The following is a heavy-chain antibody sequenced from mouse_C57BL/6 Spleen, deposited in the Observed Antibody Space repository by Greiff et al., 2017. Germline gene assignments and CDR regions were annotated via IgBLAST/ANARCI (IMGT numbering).Heavy chain of an antibody. CDR2: ISSGSSTI. J-gene: IGHJ4*01. D-gene: IGHD1-1*01. Sequence: EVKVVESGGGLVKPGGSLKLSCAASGFTFSDYGMHWVRQAPEKGLEWVAYISSGSSTIYYADTVKGRFTISRDNAKNTLFLQMTSLRSEDTAMYYCARPYYGSSRYYAMDYWGQGTSVTVSS. CDR3: ARPYYGSSRYYAMDY. CDR1: GFTFSDYG. V-gene: IGHV5-17*01.